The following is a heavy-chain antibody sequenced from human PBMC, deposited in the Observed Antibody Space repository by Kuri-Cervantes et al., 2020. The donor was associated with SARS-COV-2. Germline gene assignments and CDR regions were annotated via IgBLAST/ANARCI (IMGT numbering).Heavy chain of an antibody. CDR3: ARGHWSGYSNAAEMGAFDI. Sequence: SETLSLTCAVYGGSFSGYSWSWIRQPPGKGLEWIGEINHSGSTNYNPSLKSRVTISVDTSTNQFSLKLSSVTAADTAVYYCARGHWSGYSNAAEMGAFDIWGQGTMVTVS. CDR1: GGSFSGYS. CDR2: INHSGST. D-gene: IGHD3-3*01. V-gene: IGHV4-34*01. J-gene: IGHJ3*02.